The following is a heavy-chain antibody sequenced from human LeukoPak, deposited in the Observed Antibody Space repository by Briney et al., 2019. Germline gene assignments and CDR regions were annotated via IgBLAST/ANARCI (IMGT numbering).Heavy chain of an antibody. CDR2: ISAYNGNT. CDR1: GYTFTSYG. D-gene: IGHD3-3*01. CDR3: ARVGRTIFGVVTEGGY. V-gene: IGHV1-18*01. J-gene: IGHJ4*02. Sequence: ASVKESCQASGYTFTSYGISGVRQAPGQGLEWMGWISAYNGNTNYAQKLQGRVTMTTDTTTSTAYLELRSLRSDDTAVYYCARVGRTIFGVVTEGGYWGQGTLVTVSS.